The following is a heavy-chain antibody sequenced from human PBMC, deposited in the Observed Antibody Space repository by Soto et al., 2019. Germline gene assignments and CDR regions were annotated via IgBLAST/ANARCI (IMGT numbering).Heavy chain of an antibody. Sequence: PSETLSLTCTVPGGSISSGDYYWSWIRQPPGKGLEWIGYIYYSGSTYYNPSLKSRVTISVDTSKNQFSLKLSSVTAADTAVYYCARDATYYYDSSGYYRGEPRHAFDIWGQGTMVTVSS. V-gene: IGHV4-30-4*01. CDR3: ARDATYYYDSSGYYRGEPRHAFDI. CDR2: IYYSGST. J-gene: IGHJ3*02. CDR1: GGSISSGDYY. D-gene: IGHD3-22*01.